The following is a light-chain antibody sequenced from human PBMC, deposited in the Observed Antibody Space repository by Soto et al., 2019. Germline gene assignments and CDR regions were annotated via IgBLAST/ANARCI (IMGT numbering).Light chain of an antibody. Sequence: EIVLTQSPATLPLSPGERATLSCRASQSVSNYLAWYQQKPGQAPRLLIYDASNRATGIPARFSGSGSGTDCTLTISSLEPEDFALYYCQQRSNWPPLTFGGGTKVEIK. J-gene: IGKJ4*01. V-gene: IGKV3-11*01. CDR1: QSVSNY. CDR3: QQRSNWPPLT. CDR2: DAS.